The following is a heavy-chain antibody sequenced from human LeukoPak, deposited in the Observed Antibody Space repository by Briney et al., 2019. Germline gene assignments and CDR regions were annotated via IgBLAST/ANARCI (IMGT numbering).Heavy chain of an antibody. CDR2: IYYSGST. V-gene: IGHV4-39*07. J-gene: IGHJ3*02. D-gene: IGHD4-17*01. CDR1: GGSISSSSYY. CDR3: ARDGTTVTDAFDI. Sequence: PSETLSLTCTVSGGSISSSSYYWGWIRQPPGKGLEWIGSIYYSGSTYYNPSLKSRVTISVDTSKNQFSLKLSSVTAADTAVYYCARDGTTVTDAFDIWGQGTMVTVSS.